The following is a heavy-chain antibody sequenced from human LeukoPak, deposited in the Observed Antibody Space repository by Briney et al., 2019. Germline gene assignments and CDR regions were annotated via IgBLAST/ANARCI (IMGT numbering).Heavy chain of an antibody. V-gene: IGHV3-48*03. D-gene: IGHD2-8*01. CDR3: ARDKGVLDFDY. CDR2: ISSSGSTI. J-gene: IGHJ4*02. CDR1: GFTFSSYE. Sequence: GGSLRLSCAASGFTFSSYEMNWVRQAPGKGLEWVSYISSSGSTIYYADSVKGRFTISRDNAKNSLYLQMNSLRAEDTAVYYCARDKGVLDFDYWGQGTLVTVPS.